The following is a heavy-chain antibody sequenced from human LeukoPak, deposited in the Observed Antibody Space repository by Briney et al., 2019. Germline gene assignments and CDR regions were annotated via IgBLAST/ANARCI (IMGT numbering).Heavy chain of an antibody. D-gene: IGHD3-16*02. CDR1: GGSISSYY. V-gene: IGHV4-59*01. Sequence: SETLCLTCTVSGGSISSYYWSCIRQPPGKGLEYIGYIYYSGSTNYNTSLKSRVTISVDTSKNQFSLKLSSVTAADTAVYYCARVEGNYDYVWGSYRFDAFDIWGQGTMVTVSS. CDR2: IYYSGST. CDR3: ARVEGNYDYVWGSYRFDAFDI. J-gene: IGHJ3*02.